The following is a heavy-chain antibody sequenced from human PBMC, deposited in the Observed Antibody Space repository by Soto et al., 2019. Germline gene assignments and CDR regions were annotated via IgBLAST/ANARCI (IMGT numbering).Heavy chain of an antibody. CDR2: IYYSGST. CDR3: ASRGYSYGYFDY. J-gene: IGHJ4*02. Sequence: SETLSLTCTVSGGSIISYYWSWILQPPGKGLEWIGYIYYSGSTNYNPSLKSRVTISVDTSKNQFSLKLSSVTAADTAVYYCASRGYSYGYFDYWGQGTLVTVSS. V-gene: IGHV4-59*08. D-gene: IGHD5-18*01. CDR1: GGSIISYY.